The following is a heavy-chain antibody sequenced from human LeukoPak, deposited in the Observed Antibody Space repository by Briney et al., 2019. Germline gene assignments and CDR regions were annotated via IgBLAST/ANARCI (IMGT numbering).Heavy chain of an antibody. J-gene: IGHJ4*02. CDR1: GFSFSAYS. CDR3: AKGRALEVVAAFNY. V-gene: IGHV3-23*01. Sequence: GGSLRLSCAASGFSFSAYSMTWVRQAPGKGLEWVSTISGSGENMYFADSVKGRFTISRDNSKNTLYLQMNSLRADDTAVYYCAKGRALEVVAAFNYWGQGTVVTVSS. D-gene: IGHD2-15*01. CDR2: ISGSGENM.